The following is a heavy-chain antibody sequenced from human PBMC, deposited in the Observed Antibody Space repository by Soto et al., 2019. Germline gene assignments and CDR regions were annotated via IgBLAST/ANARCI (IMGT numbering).Heavy chain of an antibody. J-gene: IGHJ6*02. V-gene: IGHV4-59*01. CDR3: ARDSQLERGQVDYYYGMDV. CDR1: GGSISSYY. CDR2: IYYSGST. D-gene: IGHD1-1*01. Sequence: SETLSLTCTVSGGSISSYYWSWIRQPPGKGLEWIGYIYYSGSTNYNPSLKSRVTISVDTPKNQFSLKLSSVTAADTAVYYCARDSQLERGQVDYYYGMDVWGQGTTVTVSS.